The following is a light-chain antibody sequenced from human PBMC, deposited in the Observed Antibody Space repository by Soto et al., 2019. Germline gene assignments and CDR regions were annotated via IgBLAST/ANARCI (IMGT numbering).Light chain of an antibody. CDR2: GAS. CDR3: RQYGSSPVT. V-gene: IGKV3-20*01. J-gene: IGKJ4*01. Sequence: EIVLTQSPGTLSLSPGEGATLSCRASQSVSSSFLAWYQQKPGQAPRLLIYGASSRATGIPDRFSGSGSGTDFTLTISRLEPEDFAVYYCRQYGSSPVTFGGGTKVEIK. CDR1: QSVSSSF.